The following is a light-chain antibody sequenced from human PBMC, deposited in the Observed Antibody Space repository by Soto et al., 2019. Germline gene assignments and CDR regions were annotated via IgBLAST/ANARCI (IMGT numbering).Light chain of an antibody. CDR2: LNSDGSH. CDR1: SGHSSYA. J-gene: IGLJ2*01. CDR3: QTWGTGTVV. Sequence: QSVLTQSPSASASLGASVKLTCTLSSGHSSYAIAWHQQQPEKGPRYLMKLNSDGSHNKGDGIPDRFSGSSSGAERYLTISRLQSEDEADYYCQTWGTGTVVFGGGTKLTVL. V-gene: IGLV4-69*01.